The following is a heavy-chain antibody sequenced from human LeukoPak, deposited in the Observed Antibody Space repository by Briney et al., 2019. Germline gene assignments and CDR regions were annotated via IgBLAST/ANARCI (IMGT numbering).Heavy chain of an antibody. CDR2: INERGTDS. CDR1: GFTFTAHW. CDR3: ATVGWSTGTQIDY. V-gene: IGHV3-74*03. D-gene: IGHD1-1*01. Sequence: GSLRLSCTASGFTFTAHWIHWVRQPPGMGLVWVSRINERGTDSMYAESVKGRFTISRDNAKNTVYLQMNSLRAEDTAVYYCATVGWSTGTQIDYWGQGTLVTVSS. J-gene: IGHJ4*02.